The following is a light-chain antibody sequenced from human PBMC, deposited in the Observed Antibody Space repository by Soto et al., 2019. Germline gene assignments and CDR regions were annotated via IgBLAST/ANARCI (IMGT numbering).Light chain of an antibody. CDR2: GAS. V-gene: IGKV3-20*01. CDR3: QQYGSSPMCT. J-gene: IGKJ2*02. CDR1: QSVSSNY. Sequence: EIVLTQSPGTLSLSPGERATLSCRASQSVSSNYLAWYQQKPGQAPRLLIYGASSRATGIPERFSGSGSGTDFTLTISRLEPEDFALYYCQQYGSSPMCTFGQGTKLEIK.